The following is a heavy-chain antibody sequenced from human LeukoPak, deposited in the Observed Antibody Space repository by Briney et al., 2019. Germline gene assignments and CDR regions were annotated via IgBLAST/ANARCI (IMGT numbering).Heavy chain of an antibody. D-gene: IGHD1-26*01. V-gene: IGHV1-2*02. CDR2: INPNSGGT. CDR1: GYTFTGYY. J-gene: IGHJ4*02. Sequence: LWASVKVSCKASGYTFTGYYMHWVRQAPGQGLEWMGWINPNSGGTNCAQKFQGRVTMTRDTSISTAYMELSRLRSDDTAVYYCAREAGGSYYSYWGQGTLVTVSS. CDR3: AREAGGSYYSY.